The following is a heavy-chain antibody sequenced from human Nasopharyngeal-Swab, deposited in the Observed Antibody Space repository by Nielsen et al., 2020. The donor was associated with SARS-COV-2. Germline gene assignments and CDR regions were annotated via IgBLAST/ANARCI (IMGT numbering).Heavy chain of an antibody. V-gene: IGHV1-69*13. D-gene: IGHD6-19*01. CDR3: ARPSSGWYVFDY. Sequence: SVKVSCKASGCTFSSYAISWVRQAPGQGLEWMGGIIPIFGTANYAQKFQGRVTITADESTSTAYMELSSLRSEDTAVYYCARPSSGWYVFDYWGQGTLVTVSS. J-gene: IGHJ4*02. CDR1: GCTFSSYA. CDR2: IIPIFGTA.